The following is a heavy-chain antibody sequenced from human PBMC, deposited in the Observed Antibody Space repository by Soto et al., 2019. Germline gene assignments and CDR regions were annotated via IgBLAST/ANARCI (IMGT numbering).Heavy chain of an antibody. D-gene: IGHD3-22*01. Sequence: SETLSLTCTVSGGSISSGGYYWSWIRQHPGKGLEWIGYIYYSGSTYYNPSLKSRVTISVDTSKNQFSLKLSSVTAADTAVYYCARGSHYYDSSGYLLDYWGQGTLVTVSS. V-gene: IGHV4-31*03. CDR1: GGSISSGGYY. J-gene: IGHJ4*02. CDR2: IYYSGST. CDR3: ARGSHYYDSSGYLLDY.